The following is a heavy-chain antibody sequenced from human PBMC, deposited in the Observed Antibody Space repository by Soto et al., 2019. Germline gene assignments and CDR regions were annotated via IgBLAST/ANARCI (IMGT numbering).Heavy chain of an antibody. CDR1: GGSISSYY. V-gene: IGHV4-59*01. D-gene: IGHD3-10*01. CDR3: ARVSEPVYYGLRGPDVYYYYGMDV. Sequence: PSETLSLTCTVSGGSISSYYWSWIRQPPGKGLEWIGYIYYSGSTNYNPSLKSRVTISVDTSKNQFSLKLSSVTAADTAVYYCARVSEPVYYGLRGPDVYYYYGMDVWGQGTTVTVSS. J-gene: IGHJ6*02. CDR2: IYYSGST.